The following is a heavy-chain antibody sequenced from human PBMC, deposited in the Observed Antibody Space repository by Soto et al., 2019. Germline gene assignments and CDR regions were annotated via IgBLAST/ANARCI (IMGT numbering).Heavy chain of an antibody. CDR1: GGSISSGGYY. V-gene: IGHV4-31*03. J-gene: IGHJ4*02. CDR3: ARNIAARTYYFDY. CDR2: IYYSGST. D-gene: IGHD6-6*01. Sequence: PSETLSLTCTVSGGSISSGGYYWSWIRQHPGKGLEWIGYIYYSGSTYYNPSLKSRVTISVDTSKNQFSLKLSSVTAADTAVYYCARNIAARTYYFDYWGQGTLVTVS.